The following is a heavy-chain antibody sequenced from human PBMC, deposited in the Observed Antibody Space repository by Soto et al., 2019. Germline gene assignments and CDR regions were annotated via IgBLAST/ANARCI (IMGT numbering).Heavy chain of an antibody. V-gene: IGHV4-30-2*01. D-gene: IGHD3-22*01. J-gene: IGHJ3*01. Sequence: SDTLSLTCGVSGGSISSGGSSWNWIRQPPGKGLEWIGYIYDSGNSYYNPSLRSRVTISVDTSKNQFSLKLTSVTAADTAVYYCARATQYYFDTNGYTTGPHFAIDLWGQGTMVNVSS. CDR2: IYDSGNS. CDR3: ARATQYYFDTNGYTTGPHFAIDL. CDR1: GGSISSGGSS.